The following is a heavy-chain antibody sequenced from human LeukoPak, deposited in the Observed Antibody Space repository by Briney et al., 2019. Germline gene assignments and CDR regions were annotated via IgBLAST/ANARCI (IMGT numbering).Heavy chain of an antibody. Sequence: ETLSLTCTVSGGSISSGSYYWSWIRQPAGKGLEWVANIKQDGSEKYYVDSVKGRFTISRDNAKNSLYLQMNSLRAEDTAVYYCAREGKVYGSGSYYMDVWGKGTTVTVSS. J-gene: IGHJ6*03. D-gene: IGHD3-10*01. CDR3: AREGKVYGSGSYYMDV. V-gene: IGHV3-7*01. CDR1: GGSISSGSYY. CDR2: IKQDGSEK.